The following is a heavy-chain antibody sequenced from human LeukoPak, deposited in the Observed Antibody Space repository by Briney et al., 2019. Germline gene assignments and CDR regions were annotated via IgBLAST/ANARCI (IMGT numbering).Heavy chain of an antibody. CDR2: IYYSGST. CDR1: GGSISSGDYY. Sequence: SQTLSLTCTVSGGSISSGDYYWSWIRQPPGKGLEWIGYIYYSGSTYYNPSLKSRVTISVNTSKNQFSLKLSSVTAADTAVYYCARSFDNDSSVDYWGQGALVTVSS. J-gene: IGHJ4*02. CDR3: ARSFDNDSSVDY. D-gene: IGHD3-22*01. V-gene: IGHV4-30-4*01.